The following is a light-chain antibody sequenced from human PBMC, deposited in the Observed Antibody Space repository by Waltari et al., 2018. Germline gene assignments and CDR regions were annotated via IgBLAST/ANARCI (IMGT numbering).Light chain of an antibody. Sequence: LVLTQSPGTLSLSPGERATLSCRASQSVSSRYLAWYQHKPGQAPRVVIYSASGRATGIPDRFSGSGSGTDFTLTISRLEPEDFAMYYCQEFGSSPTVTFGQGTRLEIK. CDR2: SAS. CDR3: QEFGSSPTVT. J-gene: IGKJ5*01. CDR1: QSVSSRY. V-gene: IGKV3-20*01.